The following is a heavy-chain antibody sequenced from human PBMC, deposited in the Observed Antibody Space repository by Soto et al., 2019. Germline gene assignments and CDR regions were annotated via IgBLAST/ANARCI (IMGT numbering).Heavy chain of an antibody. Sequence: LRLSCAASGFTFSSYGMHWVRQAPGKGLEWVAVISYDGSNKYYADSVKGRFTISRDNSKNTLYLQMNSLRAEDTAVYYCAKDQSRSYSVAIDYWGQGTLVTVSS. CDR2: ISYDGSNK. J-gene: IGHJ4*02. CDR1: GFTFSSYG. CDR3: AKDQSRSYSVAIDY. D-gene: IGHD2-15*01. V-gene: IGHV3-30*18.